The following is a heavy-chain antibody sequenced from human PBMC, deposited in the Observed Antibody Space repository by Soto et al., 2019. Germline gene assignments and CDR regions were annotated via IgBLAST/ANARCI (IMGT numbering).Heavy chain of an antibody. J-gene: IGHJ6*02. CDR1: GFTFSSYS. V-gene: IGHV3-21*01. D-gene: IGHD3-3*01. Sequence: PGGSLRLSCAASGFTFSSYSMNWVRQAPGKGLEWVSSISSSSSYIYYADSVKGRFTISRDNSKNTLYLQMNSLRAEDTAVYYCARSSNFGVVIIHYYGMDVWGQGTTVTVSS. CDR3: ARSSNFGVVIIHYYGMDV. CDR2: ISSSSSYI.